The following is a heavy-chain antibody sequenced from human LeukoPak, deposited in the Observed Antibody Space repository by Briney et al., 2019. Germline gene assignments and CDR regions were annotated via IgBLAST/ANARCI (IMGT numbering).Heavy chain of an antibody. CDR1: GFTFSAYW. V-gene: IGHV3-74*01. D-gene: IGHD6-13*01. J-gene: IGHJ4*02. CDR3: ARGAIAAAGQDY. CDR2: INSDGSSI. Sequence: GGSLRLSCAASGFTFSAYWMHWVRQAPGKGLVWVSRINSDGSSISYADSVKGRFTISRDNAKNTLYLQMNSLRAEDMAVYYCARGAIAAAGQDYWGQGTLVTVSS.